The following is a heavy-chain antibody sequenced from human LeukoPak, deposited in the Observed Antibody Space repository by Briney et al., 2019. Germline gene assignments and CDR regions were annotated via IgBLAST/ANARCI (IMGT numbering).Heavy chain of an antibody. D-gene: IGHD4-17*01. V-gene: IGHV5-51*01. CDR2: IYPGDSDT. J-gene: IGHJ4*02. Sequence: GESLKISCKGSGYSFTSYWIGWVRQMPGKGLEWMGIIYPGDSDTRYSPSFQGQVTISADKSISTAYLQCSSLKASDTAMYYCATSNDYGETVFDYWGQGTLVTVSS. CDR3: ATSNDYGETVFDY. CDR1: GYSFTSYW.